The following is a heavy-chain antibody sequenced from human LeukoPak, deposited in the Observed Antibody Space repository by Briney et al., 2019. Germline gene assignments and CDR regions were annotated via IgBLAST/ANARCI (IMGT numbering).Heavy chain of an antibody. CDR2: IIPILGIA. D-gene: IGHD4-23*01. J-gene: IGHJ4*02. CDR3: ARDLNGGRGGAFDY. V-gene: IGHV1-69*04. CDR1: GGTFSSYA. Sequence: GASVKVSCKASGGTFSSYAISWVRQAPGRGLEWMGRIIPILGIANYAQKFQGRVTITADKSTSTAYMELSSLRSEDTAVYYCARDLNGGRGGAFDYWGQGTLVTVSS.